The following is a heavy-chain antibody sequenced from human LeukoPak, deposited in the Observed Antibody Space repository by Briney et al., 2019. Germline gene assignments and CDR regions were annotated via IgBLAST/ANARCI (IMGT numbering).Heavy chain of an antibody. J-gene: IGHJ3*02. Sequence: SEPLSLTCSVCGGSLSSYYWSWIRQPPGKGLEWIGYIYYSGSTNYNPSLKSRVTISVDTSKNQFSLKLSSVTAADTAVYYCARDGVQLWLGAFDIWGQGTMVTVSS. D-gene: IGHD5-18*01. V-gene: IGHV4-59*01. CDR1: GGSLSSYY. CDR2: IYYSGST. CDR3: ARDGVQLWLGAFDI.